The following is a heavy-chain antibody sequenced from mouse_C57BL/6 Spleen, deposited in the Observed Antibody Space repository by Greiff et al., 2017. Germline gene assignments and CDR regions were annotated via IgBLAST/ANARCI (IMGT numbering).Heavy chain of an antibody. J-gene: IGHJ3*01. CDR2: IYPGDGDT. Sequence: QVQLQQSGPELVKPGASVKMSCKASGYAFSSYWMHWVKQRPGQGLEWIGRIYPGDGDTNYNGKFKGKATLTADKSSSTAYMQLSSLTSEDSAVYFCASAPNCDGFAYWGQGTLVTVSA. CDR1: GYAFSSYW. V-gene: IGHV1-82*01. CDR3: ASAPNCDGFAY. D-gene: IGHD4-1*01.